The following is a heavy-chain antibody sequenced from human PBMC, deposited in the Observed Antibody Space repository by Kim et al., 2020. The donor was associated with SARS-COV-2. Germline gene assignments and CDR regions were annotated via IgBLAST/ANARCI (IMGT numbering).Heavy chain of an antibody. Sequence: GGSLRLSCAASGFTFSSYAMHWVRQAPGKGLEWVAVISYDGSNKYYADSVKGRFTISRDNSKNTLYLQMNSLRAEDTAVYYCARPNSPLRFLSHYYYGMDVWGQGTTVTVSS. CDR1: GFTFSSYA. V-gene: IGHV3-30-3*01. D-gene: IGHD3-3*01. CDR2: ISYDGSNK. J-gene: IGHJ6*02. CDR3: ARPNSPLRFLSHYYYGMDV.